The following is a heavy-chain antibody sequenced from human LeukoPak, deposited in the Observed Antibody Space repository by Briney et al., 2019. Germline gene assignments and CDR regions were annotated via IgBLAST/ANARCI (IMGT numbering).Heavy chain of an antibody. V-gene: IGHV3-7*01. CDR2: IKQDGSEK. Sequence: GRSLRLSCAASGFTPSSYWVSWVRQAAGPGLGWVANIKQDGSEKYYVDSVKGRFTIYRDNAKHSLYLQMNSLRAEDTALYYCASGRQLGYWGQGNLVTVSS. CDR3: ASGRQLGY. J-gene: IGHJ4*02. CDR1: GFTPSSYW. D-gene: IGHD3-16*01.